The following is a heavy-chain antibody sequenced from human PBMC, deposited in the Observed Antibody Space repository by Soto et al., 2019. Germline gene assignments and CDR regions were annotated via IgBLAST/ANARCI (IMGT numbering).Heavy chain of an antibody. CDR1: GFTFSSYS. CDR2: ISSSSSYI. V-gene: IGHV3-21*01. Sequence: EVQLVESGGGLVKPGGSLRLSCAASGFTFSSYSMNWVRQAPGKGLEWVSSISSSSSYIYYADLVKGRFTISRDNAKNSLYLQMNSLRAEDTAVYYCARDLGNKAARSFFDYWGQGTLVTVSS. J-gene: IGHJ4*02. D-gene: IGHD6-6*01. CDR3: ARDLGNKAARSFFDY.